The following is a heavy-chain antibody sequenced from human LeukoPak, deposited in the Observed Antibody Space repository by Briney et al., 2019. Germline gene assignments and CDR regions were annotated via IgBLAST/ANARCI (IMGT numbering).Heavy chain of an antibody. V-gene: IGHV3-48*01. Sequence: PGGSLRLSCAASGFTFSSYSMNWVRQAPGKGLEWVSYISSSSSTIYYADSVKGRFTISRDNAKNSLYLQMNSLRAEDTAVYYCARDPHDFWSGNGAFDIWGQGTMVTVSS. CDR1: GFTFSSYS. CDR3: ARDPHDFWSGNGAFDI. D-gene: IGHD3-3*01. CDR2: ISSSSSTI. J-gene: IGHJ3*02.